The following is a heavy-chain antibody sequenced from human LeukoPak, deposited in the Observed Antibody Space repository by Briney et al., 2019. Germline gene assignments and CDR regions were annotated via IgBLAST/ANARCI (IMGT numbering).Heavy chain of an antibody. V-gene: IGHV3-33*01. J-gene: IGHJ4*02. Sequence: GGSLRLSCAASGFTFSDYSMHWVRQTPGKGLEWVALIWNDGSNKYYADSVKGRFTISRDNSKNTLYLRMNGLKVEDTALYYCARDRGYSYGHPLDYWGQGTLVTVSS. CDR2: IWNDGSNK. CDR1: GFTFSDYS. D-gene: IGHD5-18*01. CDR3: ARDRGYSYGHPLDY.